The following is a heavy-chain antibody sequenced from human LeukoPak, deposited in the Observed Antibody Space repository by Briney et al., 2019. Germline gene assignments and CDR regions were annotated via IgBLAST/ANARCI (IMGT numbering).Heavy chain of an antibody. CDR1: GGSFSGYY. Sequence: SETLSLTCAVYGGSFSGYYWSWIRQPPGKGLEWIGEINHSGSTNYNPSLKSRVTISVDTSKNQFSLKLSSVTAADTAVYYCVRGPSRAAGTWAYYYYGMDVWGQGTTVTVSS. J-gene: IGHJ6*02. D-gene: IGHD6-13*01. V-gene: IGHV4-34*01. CDR3: VRGPSRAAGTWAYYYYGMDV. CDR2: INHSGST.